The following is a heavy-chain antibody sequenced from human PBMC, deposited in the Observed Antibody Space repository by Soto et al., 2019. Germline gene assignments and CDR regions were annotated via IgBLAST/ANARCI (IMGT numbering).Heavy chain of an antibody. D-gene: IGHD3-22*01. J-gene: IGHJ5*02. Sequence: SETLSLTCAVSGGSISSGGYSWSWIRQPPGKGLEWIGYMYHSGSTYYNPSLKSRVTISIDRSKNQFSLKLSSVTAADTAVYYCARARQYHDCELDPWGQGTLVTVSS. V-gene: IGHV4-30-2*01. CDR3: ARARQYHDCELDP. CDR1: GGSISSGGYS. CDR2: MYHSGST.